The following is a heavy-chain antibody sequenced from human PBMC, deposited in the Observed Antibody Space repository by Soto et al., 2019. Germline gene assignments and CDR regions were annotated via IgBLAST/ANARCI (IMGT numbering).Heavy chain of an antibody. J-gene: IGHJ4*02. Sequence: GGSLRLSCAASGFTFRGDAMSWVRQAPGKGLEWVSSISGSGEMTHYAESVKGRFTISRDNSKNTLYLQMESLRAEDTALYYCARYEMTYNWNDWGQGTLVTVS. CDR2: ISGSGEMT. V-gene: IGHV3-23*01. CDR3: ARYEMTYNWND. CDR1: GFTFRGDA. D-gene: IGHD1-1*01.